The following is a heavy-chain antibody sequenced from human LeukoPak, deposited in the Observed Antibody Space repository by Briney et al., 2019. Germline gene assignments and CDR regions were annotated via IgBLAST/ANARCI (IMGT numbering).Heavy chain of an antibody. Sequence: GASVKVSCKASGYTFTGYYMHWVRQAPGQGLEWMGWINPNSGGTNYAQKFQGRVTMTRDTSISTAYMELSRLRSDDTAVYYCARSASRRGDTAMVSSLYYYYYYYMDVWGKGTTVTVSS. V-gene: IGHV1-2*02. CDR3: ARSASRRGDTAMVSSLYYYYYYYMDV. D-gene: IGHD5-18*01. CDR2: INPNSGGT. CDR1: GYTFTGYY. J-gene: IGHJ6*03.